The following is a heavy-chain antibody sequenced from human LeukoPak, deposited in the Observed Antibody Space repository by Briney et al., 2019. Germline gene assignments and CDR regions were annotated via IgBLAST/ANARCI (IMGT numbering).Heavy chain of an antibody. J-gene: IGHJ6*03. Sequence: GASVKVSCKASGGTFSSYAISWVRQAPGQGLEWMGGIIPIFGTANYAQKFQGRVTITADESTSTAYMELSSLRSEDTAVYYCARARYQLLYRRYYYYYMDVWGKGTTVTVSS. CDR1: GGTFSSYA. V-gene: IGHV1-69*13. CDR2: IIPIFGTA. CDR3: ARARYQLLYRRYYYYYMDV. D-gene: IGHD2-2*02.